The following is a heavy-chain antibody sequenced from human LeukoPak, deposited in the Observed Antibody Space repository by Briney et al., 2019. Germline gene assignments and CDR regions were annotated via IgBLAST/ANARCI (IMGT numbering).Heavy chain of an antibody. Sequence: SETLSLTCTVSGGSISSSSYYWGWIRQPPGKGLEWIGSIYYSGSTYYNPSLKSRVTISVDTSKNQFSLKLSSVTAADTAVYYCARYYYDSSGYPEFDPWGQGTLVTVSS. V-gene: IGHV4-39*07. D-gene: IGHD3-22*01. CDR2: IYYSGST. CDR3: ARYYYDSSGYPEFDP. J-gene: IGHJ5*02. CDR1: GGSISSSSYY.